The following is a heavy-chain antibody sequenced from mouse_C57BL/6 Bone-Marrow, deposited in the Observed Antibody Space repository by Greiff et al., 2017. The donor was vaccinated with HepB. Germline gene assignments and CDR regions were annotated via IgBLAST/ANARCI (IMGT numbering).Heavy chain of an antibody. Sequence: QVQLQQSGPELVKPGASVKISCKASGYAFSSSWMNWVKQRPGKGLEWIGRIYPGDGDTNYNGKFKGKATLTADKSSSTAYMQLSSLTSKDSAVYFCARGGVYWGQGTTLTVSS. J-gene: IGHJ2*01. CDR2: IYPGDGDT. V-gene: IGHV1-82*01. CDR3: ARGGVY. CDR1: GYAFSSSW.